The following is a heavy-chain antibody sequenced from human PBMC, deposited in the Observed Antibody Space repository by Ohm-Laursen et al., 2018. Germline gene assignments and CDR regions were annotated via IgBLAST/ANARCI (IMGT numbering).Heavy chain of an antibody. V-gene: IGHV3-21*01. J-gene: IGHJ3*02. D-gene: IGHD2-15*01. CDR3: ARFTGSECCGTLDI. CDR1: GFTFSTYS. CDR2: ISSTSGYI. Sequence: SLRLSCAASGFTFSTYSMNWVRQAPGKGLEWVSSISSTSGYIRYVDSVKGRFTISRDNSKNTLYLQMNSLRAEDTAVYYCARFTGSECCGTLDIWGQGTRVTVSS.